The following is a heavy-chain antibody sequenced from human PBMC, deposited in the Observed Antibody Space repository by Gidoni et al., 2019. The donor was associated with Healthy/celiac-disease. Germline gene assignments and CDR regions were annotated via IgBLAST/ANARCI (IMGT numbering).Heavy chain of an antibody. Sequence: EVQLVESGGGLVQPGGSLRLSCAASGFTFSSYSMNWVRQAPGKGLEWVSYISSSSSTIYYADSVKGRFTISRDNAKNSLYLQMNSLRDEDTAVYYCARDFRQLPVRSGNWFDPWGQGTLVTVSS. CDR3: ARDFRQLPVRSGNWFDP. V-gene: IGHV3-48*02. D-gene: IGHD2-2*01. CDR2: ISSSSSTI. CDR1: GFTFSSYS. J-gene: IGHJ5*02.